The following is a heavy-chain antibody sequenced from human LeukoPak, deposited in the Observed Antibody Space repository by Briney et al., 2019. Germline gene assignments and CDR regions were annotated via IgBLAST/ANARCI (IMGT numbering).Heavy chain of an antibody. CDR1: GGSISSYY. Sequence: PSETLSLTCTVSGGSISSYYWSWIRQPPGKGLEWIGYIYYSGSTNYNPSLKSRVTISVDTSKNQFSLKLSSVTAADTAVYYCARGGPPEHTYYYYYMDVWGKGTTVTVSS. V-gene: IGHV4-59*01. D-gene: IGHD2-21*01. J-gene: IGHJ6*03. CDR3: ARGGPPEHTYYYYYMDV. CDR2: IYYSGST.